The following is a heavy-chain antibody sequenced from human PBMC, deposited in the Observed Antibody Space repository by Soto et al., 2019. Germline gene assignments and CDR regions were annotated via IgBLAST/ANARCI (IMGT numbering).Heavy chain of an antibody. V-gene: IGHV3-23*01. CDR1: GFTFSSYA. Sequence: EVQLLESGGGLVQPGGSLRLSCAASGFTFSSYAMSWVRQAPGKGLEWVSAISGSGGSTYYADSVKGRFTISRDNSKNTLYLQTNSLRAEDTAVYYCAKGAYYYGSGSWYFDLWGRGTLVTVSS. CDR3: AKGAYYYGSGSWYFDL. CDR2: ISGSGGST. J-gene: IGHJ2*01. D-gene: IGHD3-10*01.